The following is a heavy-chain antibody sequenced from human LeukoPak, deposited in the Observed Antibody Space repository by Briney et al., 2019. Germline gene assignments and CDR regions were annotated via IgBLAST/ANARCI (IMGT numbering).Heavy chain of an antibody. V-gene: IGHV4-34*01. CDR1: GGSFSGYY. CDR3: ARASPLDY. J-gene: IGHJ4*02. Sequence: SETLSLTCAVYGGSFSGYYWSWIRQPPGKGLEWIGEINHSGSTNYNPSLKSRDTISVDTSKNQFSLKLSSVTAADTAVYYCARASPLDYWGQGTLVTVSS. CDR2: INHSGST.